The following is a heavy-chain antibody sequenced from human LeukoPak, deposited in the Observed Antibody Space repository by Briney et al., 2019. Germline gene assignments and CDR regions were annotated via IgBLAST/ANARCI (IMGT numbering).Heavy chain of an antibody. CDR1: GDSISSSSYY. Sequence: SETLSLTCTVSGDSISSSSYYWEWIRQPPGKGLEWIGSTFYSGSAYYNPSLKSRVTISVDTSKNQFSLKLSSVTAEDTAVYYCARSVAGDYWGQGTLVTVSS. J-gene: IGHJ4*02. CDR3: ARSVAGDY. D-gene: IGHD6-19*01. CDR2: TFYSGSA. V-gene: IGHV4-39*07.